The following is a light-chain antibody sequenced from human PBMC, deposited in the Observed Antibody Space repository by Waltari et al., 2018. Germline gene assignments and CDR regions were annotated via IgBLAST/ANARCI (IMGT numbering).Light chain of an antibody. J-gene: IGKJ5*01. CDR2: WAS. V-gene: IGKV4-1*01. Sequence: DIVMTQSPDALAVPLGERTTINCQSTQSVLSPSANKTYLAWFQQRPGQPPKVVMYWASTRAPGVPDRFSGSGSATDFTLTISSLQAEDVAVYYCQQYFTYPITFGQGTRLEIK. CDR3: QQYFTYPIT. CDR1: QSVLSPSANKTY.